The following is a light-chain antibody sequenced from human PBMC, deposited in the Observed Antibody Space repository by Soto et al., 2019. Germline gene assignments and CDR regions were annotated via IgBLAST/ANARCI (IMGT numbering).Light chain of an antibody. J-gene: IGKJ4*01. Sequence: EIVLTQSPATLSVSPGERATLSCRASQSISSNLAWYQQKPGQVPRLLIYDAATRAAGTPTGVSGSGSGTEFTLTIGSLQSEYFAIYYCQQYHNWPLTLGGGTKVEIK. CDR3: QQYHNWPLT. CDR2: DAA. CDR1: QSISSN. V-gene: IGKV3-15*01.